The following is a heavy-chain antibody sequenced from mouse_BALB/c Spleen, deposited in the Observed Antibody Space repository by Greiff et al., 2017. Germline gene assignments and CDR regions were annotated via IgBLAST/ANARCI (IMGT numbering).Heavy chain of an antibody. CDR3: ARAGYYGSSFDY. CDR1: GYTFTSYW. V-gene: IGHV1-7*01. Sequence: QVQLKESGAELAKPGASVKMSCKASGYTFTSYWMHWVKQRPGQGLEWIGYINPSTGYTEYNQKFKDKATLTADKSSSTAYMQLSSLTSEDSAVYFCARAGYYGSSFDYWGQGTTLTVSS. CDR2: INPSTGYT. D-gene: IGHD1-1*01. J-gene: IGHJ2*01.